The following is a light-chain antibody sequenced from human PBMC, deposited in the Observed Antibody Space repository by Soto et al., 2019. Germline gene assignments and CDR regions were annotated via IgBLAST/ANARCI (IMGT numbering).Light chain of an antibody. Sequence: QSALTQPASVSGSPGQSITISCTGSSSDVGGYKYVSWYQHHPGKATKLIIYEVSNRPSGVSNRFSASKSGNTASLTISGLQAEDEADYYCSSYTSTSTWVFGGGTKVTVL. CDR1: SSDVGGYKY. CDR3: SSYTSTSTWV. V-gene: IGLV2-14*01. CDR2: EVS. J-gene: IGLJ3*02.